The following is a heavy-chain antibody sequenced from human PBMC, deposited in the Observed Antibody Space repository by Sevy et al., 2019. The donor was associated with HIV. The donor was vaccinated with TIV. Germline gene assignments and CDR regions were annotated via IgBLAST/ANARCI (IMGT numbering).Heavy chain of an antibody. CDR2: ISSSSSYI. J-gene: IGHJ3*02. D-gene: IGHD6-6*01. CDR3: ARLEYVSTSGAFDI. Sequence: GGSLRLSCAASGFTFSSHSMNWVRQAPGKGLEWVSSISSSSSYIYYVDSVKGRFTISRDNAKNSLYLQMNSLRAEDTAVYYCARLEYVSTSGAFDIWGQGTMVTVSS. CDR1: GFTFSSHS. V-gene: IGHV3-21*01.